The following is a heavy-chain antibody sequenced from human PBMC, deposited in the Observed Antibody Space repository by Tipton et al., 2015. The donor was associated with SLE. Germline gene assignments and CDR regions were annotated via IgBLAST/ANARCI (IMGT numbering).Heavy chain of an antibody. CDR3: ARDIGDYGDYFDY. J-gene: IGHJ4*02. Sequence: TLSLTCTVSGDSISTYFWSWIRQPPGKGLEWIGYIHYSGSTNYNPSLRSRVTMSVDTSKNHFSLKLGSLTAADTAMYYCARDIGDYGDYFDYWGQGTLVTVSS. V-gene: IGHV4-59*12. CDR1: GDSISTYF. D-gene: IGHD4-17*01. CDR2: IHYSGST.